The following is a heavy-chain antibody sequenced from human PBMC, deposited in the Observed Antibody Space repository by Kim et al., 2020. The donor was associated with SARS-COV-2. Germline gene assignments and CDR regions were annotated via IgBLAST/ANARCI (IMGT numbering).Heavy chain of an antibody. D-gene: IGHD3-10*01. CDR1: GGSVSSGSYY. Sequence: SETLSLTCTVSGGSVSSGSYYWTWIRQPPGKGLEWIGNIYYSGSTNYNPSLKSRVTISVDTSKNQFSLKLSSVTAADTAVYYCARGVRQTDDFDDWGQGTLVTVSS. CDR2: IYYSGST. J-gene: IGHJ4*02. V-gene: IGHV4-61*01. CDR3: ARGVRQTDDFDD.